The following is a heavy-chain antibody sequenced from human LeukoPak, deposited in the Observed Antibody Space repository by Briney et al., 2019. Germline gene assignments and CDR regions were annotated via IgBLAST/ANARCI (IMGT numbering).Heavy chain of an antibody. V-gene: IGHV4-4*09. CDR3: ARGVVAYSSSWYTRFDP. CDR2: IYTSGST. D-gene: IGHD6-13*01. Sequence: PSETLSLTCTVSGGSISSYYWSWIRQPPGKGLEWIEYIYTSGSTNYNPSLKSRVTISVDTSKNQFSLKLSSVTAADTAVYYCARGVVAYSSSWYTRFDPWGQGTLVTVSS. J-gene: IGHJ5*02. CDR1: GGSISSYY.